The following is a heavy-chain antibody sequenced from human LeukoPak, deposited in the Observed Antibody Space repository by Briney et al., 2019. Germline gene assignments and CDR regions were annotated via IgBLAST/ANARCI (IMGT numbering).Heavy chain of an antibody. CDR2: ISAYNGNT. D-gene: IGHD1-26*01. J-gene: IGHJ3*02. CDR1: GYTFTSYG. V-gene: IGHV1-18*03. Sequence: ASVKVSCKASGYTFTSYGISWVRQAPGQGLEWMGWISAYNGNTNYAQKLQGRVTMTTDTSTSTAYMELSSLRSEDMAVYYCAREKFVVGAIHNAFDIWGQGTVVTVSS. CDR3: AREKFVVGAIHNAFDI.